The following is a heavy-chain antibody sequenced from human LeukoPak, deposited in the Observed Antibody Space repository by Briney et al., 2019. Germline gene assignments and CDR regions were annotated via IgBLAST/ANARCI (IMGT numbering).Heavy chain of an antibody. CDR1: GYTFTGYY. Sequence: GASVKVSCKASGYTFTGYYMHWVRQAPGQGLEWMGWINPNSGGTNYAQKFQGRVTMTRDTSISTAYMELSRLRPDDTAVYYCARDGDSSSLGYFDYWGQGTLVAVSS. V-gene: IGHV1-2*02. J-gene: IGHJ4*02. D-gene: IGHD6-6*01. CDR3: ARDGDSSSLGYFDY. CDR2: INPNSGGT.